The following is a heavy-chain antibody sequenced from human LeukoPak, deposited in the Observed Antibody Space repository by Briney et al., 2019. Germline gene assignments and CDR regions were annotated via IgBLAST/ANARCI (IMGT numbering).Heavy chain of an antibody. D-gene: IGHD3-3*01. J-gene: IGHJ6*03. Sequence: SETLSLTCTVSGYSISSGYYWGWIRQPPGKGLEWIGSIYYSGSTNYNPSLKSRVTMSVDTSKNQFSLKLSSVTAADTAVYYCARDRGDFWSGNGYYYMDVWGKGTTVTVSS. CDR1: GYSISSGYY. CDR3: ARDRGDFWSGNGYYYMDV. CDR2: IYYSGST. V-gene: IGHV4-38-2*02.